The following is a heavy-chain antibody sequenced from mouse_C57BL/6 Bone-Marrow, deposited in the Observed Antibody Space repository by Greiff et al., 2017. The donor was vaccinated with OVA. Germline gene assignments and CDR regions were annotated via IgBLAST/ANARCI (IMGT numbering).Heavy chain of an antibody. J-gene: IGHJ3*01. CDR1: GYTFTDYN. D-gene: IGHD1-1*01. CDR2: INPNNGGT. V-gene: IGHV1-22*01. Sequence: VQLQQSGPELVKPGASVKMSCKASGYTFTDYNMHWVKQSHGKSLEWIGYINPNNGGTSYNQKFKGKATLTVNKSSSTAYMELRSLTSEDSAVYNCAREPYYDGSSYRWFAWWGQGTLVTVSA. CDR3: AREPYYDGSSYRWFAW.